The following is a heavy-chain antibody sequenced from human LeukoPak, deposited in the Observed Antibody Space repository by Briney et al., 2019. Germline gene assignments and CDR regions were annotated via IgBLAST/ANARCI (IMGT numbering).Heavy chain of an antibody. CDR3: ARDGSGRQGVNWFDP. J-gene: IGHJ5*02. Sequence: ASVKVSCKASGYTFNCFAMHWVRQAPGQSLEGMGRINVDNGDTLYSQKFQCRVTSTRDTSASTVYMELNSLSSADTAISYCARDGSGRQGVNWFDPWGQGTLVTVSS. CDR2: INVDNGDT. V-gene: IGHV1-3*01. CDR1: GYTFNCFA. D-gene: IGHD3-10*01.